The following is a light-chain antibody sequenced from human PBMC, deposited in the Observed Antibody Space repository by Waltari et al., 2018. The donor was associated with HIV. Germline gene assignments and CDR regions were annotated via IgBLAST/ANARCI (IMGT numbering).Light chain of an antibody. CDR2: KDT. CDR3: LSADTSVTWV. J-gene: IGLJ3*02. CDR1: ALPKQY. Sequence: SYELTQPPSVSVSPGQTARITCSGDALPKQYAYWYQQKPGQANVLVIYKDTERPSGIPERFSGSSSGTTVTLTISGVQAEDDADYYCLSADTSVTWVFGGGTKLTVL. V-gene: IGLV3-25*03.